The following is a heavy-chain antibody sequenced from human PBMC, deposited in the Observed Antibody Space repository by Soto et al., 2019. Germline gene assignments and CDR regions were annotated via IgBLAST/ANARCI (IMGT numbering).Heavy chain of an antibody. D-gene: IGHD3-9*01. CDR1: GFTFNRHA. CDR2: INGGGSHI. Sequence: GGSLRLSCVASGFTFNRHALNWVRQAPGKGLEWVSSINGGGSHIYYADSLKGRFTTSRDNARNSVYLQMNSLRAEDTAVYYCAAELTSDAFDFWGPGTVVTVSS. V-gene: IGHV3-21*06. CDR3: AAELTSDAFDF. J-gene: IGHJ3*01.